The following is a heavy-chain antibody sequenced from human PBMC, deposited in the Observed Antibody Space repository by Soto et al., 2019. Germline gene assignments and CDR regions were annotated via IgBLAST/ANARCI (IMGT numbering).Heavy chain of an antibody. CDR1: GDSIRSSSY. D-gene: IGHD3-3*01. V-gene: IGHV4-59*08. J-gene: IGHJ5*02. Sequence: SETLSLTCTVSGDSIRSSSYWGWIRQSPGKGLEWIGYIYYTGTTKYNPSLKSRVTISVDSSKNQFSLKLDSVTAADTALYYCGKDDPPTSWGQGTVVTVSS. CDR3: GKDDPPTS. CDR2: IYYTGTT.